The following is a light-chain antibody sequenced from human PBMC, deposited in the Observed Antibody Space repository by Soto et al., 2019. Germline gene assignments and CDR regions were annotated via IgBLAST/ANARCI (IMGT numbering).Light chain of an antibody. CDR2: DVS. CDR3: GSYKTSSNYV. J-gene: IGLJ1*01. Sequence: QSVLTQPASVSGSPGQSITISCTGTISDVGSYNYVSWYQQYPGKAPKLMIYDVSTRPSGVSDRFSGSKSGNTASLPISALRAEDEADYYCGSYKTSSNYVFGTGTKVTVL. V-gene: IGLV2-14*03. CDR1: ISDVGSYNY.